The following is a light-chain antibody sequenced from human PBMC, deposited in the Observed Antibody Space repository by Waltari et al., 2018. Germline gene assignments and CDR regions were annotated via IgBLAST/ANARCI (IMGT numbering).Light chain of an antibody. V-gene: IGKV3-15*01. CDR3: QQYNNWPPT. CDR1: QSVSSN. Sequence: EIVVTQSPATLSVSPGERATPSCRASQSVSSNLAWYQQKPGQAPRILIYGASTRATGIPARFSGSGSGTEFTLTISSLQSEDFAVYYCQQYNNWPPTFGGGTKVEIK. CDR2: GAS. J-gene: IGKJ4*01.